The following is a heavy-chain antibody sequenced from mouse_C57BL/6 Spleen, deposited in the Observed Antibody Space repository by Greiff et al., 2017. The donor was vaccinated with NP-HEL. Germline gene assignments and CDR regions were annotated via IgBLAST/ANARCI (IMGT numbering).Heavy chain of an antibody. D-gene: IGHD2-1*01. J-gene: IGHJ1*03. CDR2: IDPETGGT. CDR3: TRDYYGNPSGFDV. V-gene: IGHV1-15*01. CDR1: GYTFTDYE. Sequence: VKLMESGAELVRPGASVTLSCKASGYTFTDYEMHWVKQTPVHGLEWIGAIDPETGGTAYNPKFKGKAILTADKSSSTAYMELRSLTSEDSAVYYGTRDYYGNPSGFDVWGTGTTVTVSS.